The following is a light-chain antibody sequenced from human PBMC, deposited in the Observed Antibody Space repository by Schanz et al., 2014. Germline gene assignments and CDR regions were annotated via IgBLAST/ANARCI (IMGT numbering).Light chain of an antibody. CDR1: SSDIGGYNY. CDR2: DVT. V-gene: IGLV2-14*03. Sequence: QSALTQPASVSGSPGQSITISCTGTSSDIGGYNYVSWYQQHPGKAPKLMIFDVTNRPSGVSNRFSGSKSANTASLTISGLQAEDEADYYCCSLAGSYSWVFGGGTKVTVL. J-gene: IGLJ3*02. CDR3: CSLAGSYSWV.